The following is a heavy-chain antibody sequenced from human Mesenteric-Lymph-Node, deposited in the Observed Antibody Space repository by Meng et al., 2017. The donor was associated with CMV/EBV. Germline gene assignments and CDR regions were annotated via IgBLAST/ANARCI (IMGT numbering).Heavy chain of an antibody. CDR2: IFHGVNP. V-gene: IGHV4/OR15-8*01. Sequence: SGGSINDPYFCSLVRQAPGKGLEWIGEIFHGVNPNYNQSLKSRVTISEDKSKNQFSLKLSSVTAADTAVYYCAGRYSGYKPRRNFDYWGQGTLVTVSS. CDR1: GGSINDPYF. CDR3: AGRYSGYKPRRNFDY. J-gene: IGHJ4*02. D-gene: IGHD5-12*01.